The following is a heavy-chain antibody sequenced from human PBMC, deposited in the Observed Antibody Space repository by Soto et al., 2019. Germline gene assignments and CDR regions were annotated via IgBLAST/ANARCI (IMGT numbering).Heavy chain of an antibody. Sequence: EVQLVESGGGLVQPGGSLRLSCAASGFTFSSYSMNWVRQAPGKGLEWVSDISSSSSIMYYADSVKGRFTISRDNAKNSRYPQMNSLRAEDTAVYYCARVAVAGHYWYFDLWGRGTLVTVSS. CDR1: GFTFSSYS. CDR3: ARVAVAGHYWYFDL. D-gene: IGHD6-19*01. V-gene: IGHV3-48*01. J-gene: IGHJ2*01. CDR2: ISSSSSIM.